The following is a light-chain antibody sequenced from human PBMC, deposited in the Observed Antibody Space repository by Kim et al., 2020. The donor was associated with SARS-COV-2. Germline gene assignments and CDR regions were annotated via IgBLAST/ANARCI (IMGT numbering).Light chain of an antibody. CDR1: QSVSIN. J-gene: IGKJ2*03. Sequence: SASVGDRVTISCRASQSVSINLNWYQQKPGKAPRLLISAASSLQSGVPSRFSGSGSGTGFTLTINSLQPEDFGSYYCQQTFSTQYSFCQGTKLEIK. CDR2: AAS. V-gene: IGKV1-39*01. CDR3: QQTFSTQYS.